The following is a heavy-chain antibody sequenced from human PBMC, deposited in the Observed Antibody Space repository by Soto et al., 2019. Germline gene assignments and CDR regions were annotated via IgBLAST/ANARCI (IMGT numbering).Heavy chain of an antibody. CDR2: ISYDGSNK. V-gene: IGHV3-30*18. Sequence: GGSLRLSCAASGFTLSSYGMHWVRQAPGKGLEWVAVISYDGSNKYYADSVKGRFTISRDNSKNTLYLQMNSLRAEDTAVYYCAKDSGDGYFDYWGQGTLVTVSS. CDR1: GFTLSSYG. CDR3: AKDSGDGYFDY. J-gene: IGHJ4*02.